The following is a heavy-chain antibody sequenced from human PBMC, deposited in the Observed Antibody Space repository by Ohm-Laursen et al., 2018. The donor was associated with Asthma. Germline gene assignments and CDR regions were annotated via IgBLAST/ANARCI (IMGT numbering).Heavy chain of an antibody. J-gene: IGHJ4*02. CDR1: GFTFSSYH. Sequence: SLRLSCSASGFTFSSYHMSWFRQAPGKGLEWVSGISGSGGSTYYADSVKGRFTISRDNSKNTLYLQMNSLRAEDTAVYYCAKYGGIVGDTPDYWGQGTLVAVSS. CDR3: AKYGGIVGDTPDY. D-gene: IGHD1-26*01. CDR2: ISGSGGST. V-gene: IGHV3-23*01.